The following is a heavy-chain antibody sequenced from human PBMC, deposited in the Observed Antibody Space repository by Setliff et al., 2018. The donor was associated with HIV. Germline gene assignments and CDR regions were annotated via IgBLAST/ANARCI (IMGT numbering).Heavy chain of an antibody. CDR3: ARSLAYCSGGGCSSGNYYYMDV. CDR1: GYPIDSGFY. V-gene: IGHV4-38-2*01. Sequence: SETLSLTCAVYGYPIDSGFYWGWIRQTPGKGLEWIGSIFHAGSTYYNPSLKSRVTLSVDTSENQYSLKLTSLIAADTAVYYCARSLAYCSGGGCSSGNYYYMDVWGKGTTVTVSS. J-gene: IGHJ6*03. D-gene: IGHD2-15*01. CDR2: IFHAGST.